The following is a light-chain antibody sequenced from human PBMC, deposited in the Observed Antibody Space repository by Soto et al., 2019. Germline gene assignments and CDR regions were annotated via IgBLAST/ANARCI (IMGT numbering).Light chain of an antibody. J-gene: IGKJ4*01. CDR2: GAS. CDR1: QSVSSN. V-gene: IGKV3-15*01. CDR3: QQYNNWPPVT. Sequence: EIVITQSPSTLSFSPVEIATLSCRASQSVSSNLAWYQQKPGQAPRLLIYGASTRATGIPARFSGSGSGTEFTLTISSLQSEHFAVYYCQQYNNWPPVTFGGGTKVDIK.